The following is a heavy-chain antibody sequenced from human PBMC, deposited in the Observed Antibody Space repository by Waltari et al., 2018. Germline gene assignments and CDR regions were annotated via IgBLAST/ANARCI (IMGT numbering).Heavy chain of an antibody. J-gene: IGHJ6*03. CDR1: GASISSYY. V-gene: IGHV4-59*13. CDR3: ARDGGLDYYYYYMDV. Sequence: QVQLQESGPGLVKPSETLSLPCTVSGASISSYYWSWIRQPPGKGLEWIGYIYSSRRTNYNPSLKSRITISVDTSKNQSSLKLSSVTAADTAVYYCARDGGLDYYYYYMDVWGKGTTVSVSS. CDR2: IYSSRRT. D-gene: IGHD3-16*01.